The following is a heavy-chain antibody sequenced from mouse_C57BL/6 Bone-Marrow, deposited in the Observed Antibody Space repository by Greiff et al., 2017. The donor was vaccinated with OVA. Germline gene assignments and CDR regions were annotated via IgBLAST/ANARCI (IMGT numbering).Heavy chain of an antibody. J-gene: IGHJ4*01. Sequence: EVQLVESGGGLVQPGGSLKLSCAASGFTFSDYYMYWVRQTPEKRLEWVAYISNGGGSTYYPDTVKGRFTISRDNAKNTLYLQMSRLKSEDTAMYYCAREGYYGAMDYWGQGTSVTVSS. CDR2: ISNGGGST. D-gene: IGHD1-1*01. CDR3: AREGYYGAMDY. V-gene: IGHV5-12*01. CDR1: GFTFSDYY.